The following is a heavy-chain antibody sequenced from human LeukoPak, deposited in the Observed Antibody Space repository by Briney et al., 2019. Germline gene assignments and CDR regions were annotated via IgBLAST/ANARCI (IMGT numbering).Heavy chain of an antibody. CDR1: GGSISSGGYY. J-gene: IGHJ5*02. V-gene: IGHV4-31*03. D-gene: IGHD5-24*01. CDR2: IYYSGST. Sequence: SQTLSLTCTVSGGSISSGGYYWSWIRQHPGKGLEWIGYIYYSGSTYYNPSLKSRVTISVDTSKNQFSLKLSSVTAADTAVYYCARGSWQNRDNWFDPWGQGTLVTVSS. CDR3: ARGSWQNRDNWFDP.